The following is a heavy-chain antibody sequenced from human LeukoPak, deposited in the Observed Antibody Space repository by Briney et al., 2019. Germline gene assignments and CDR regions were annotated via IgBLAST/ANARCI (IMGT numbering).Heavy chain of an antibody. D-gene: IGHD4-17*01. J-gene: IGHJ5*02. V-gene: IGHV3-30*04. Sequence: GGSLRLSCAASGFTFSSYAMDWVRQAPGKGLEWVAVISYDGSNKYYADSVKGRFTISRDNSKNTLYLQMNSLRAEDTAVYYCARDRGYGDYVGWFDPWGQGTLVTVSS. CDR1: GFTFSSYA. CDR2: ISYDGSNK. CDR3: ARDRGYGDYVGWFDP.